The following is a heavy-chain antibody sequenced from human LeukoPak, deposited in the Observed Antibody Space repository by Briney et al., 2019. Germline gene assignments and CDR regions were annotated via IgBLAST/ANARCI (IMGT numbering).Heavy chain of an antibody. D-gene: IGHD2-2*01. CDR1: GGSISNYY. Sequence: PSETLSLTCTVSGGSISNYYWSWIRQPAGRGLEWIGRIYSSGSTNYNPSLKSRVSMSIDTSKNQFSVKLSSVTAADTAVYYCASSVPAARYYFDYWGQGTLVTVSS. V-gene: IGHV4-4*07. J-gene: IGHJ4*02. CDR3: ASSVPAARYYFDY. CDR2: IYSSGST.